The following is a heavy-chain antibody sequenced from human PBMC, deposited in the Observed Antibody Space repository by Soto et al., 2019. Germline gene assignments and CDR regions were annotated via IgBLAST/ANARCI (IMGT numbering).Heavy chain of an antibody. CDR1: GFTFSRYS. CDR2: ISGNSVTI. CDR3: AKVRAVTKLFYYYGMDV. D-gene: IGHD4-17*01. J-gene: IGHJ6*02. Sequence: GGSLRLSCAASGFTFSRYSMSWVRQAPGKGLQWVSIISGNSVTIEYADSAKGRFTISRDNSKNMLYLQMDSLRAEDTAVYYCAKVRAVTKLFYYYGMDVWGQGTTVTVSS. V-gene: IGHV3-23*01.